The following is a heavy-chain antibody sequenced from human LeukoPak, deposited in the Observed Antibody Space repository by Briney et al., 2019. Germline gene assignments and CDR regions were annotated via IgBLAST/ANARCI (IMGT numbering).Heavy chain of an antibody. CDR2: INAGNGNT. CDR1: GYTFTSYA. Sequence: GASVKVSCKASGYTFTSYAMHWVRQAPGQRLEWMGWINAGNGNTKYSQKFQGRVTITRDTSASTAYMELSSLRSEDTAVYYCARDRGRIVVVPAAHGMDVWGQGTTVTVSS. V-gene: IGHV1-3*01. D-gene: IGHD2-2*01. J-gene: IGHJ6*02. CDR3: ARDRGRIVVVPAAHGMDV.